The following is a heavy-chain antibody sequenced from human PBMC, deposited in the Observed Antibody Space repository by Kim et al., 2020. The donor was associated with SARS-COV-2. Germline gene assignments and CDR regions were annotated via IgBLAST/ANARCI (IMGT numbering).Heavy chain of an antibody. CDR1: GFTFSSYA. V-gene: IGHV3-30*04. CDR3: ARGGSGYYYYYYGMDV. J-gene: IGHJ6*02. D-gene: IGHD3-22*01. CDR2: ISYDGSNK. Sequence: GSLRLSCAASGFTFSSYAMHWVRQAPGKGLEWVAVISYDGSNKYYADSVKGRFTISRDNSKNTLYLQMNSLRAEDTAVYYCARGGSGYYYYYYGMDVCGQGTTVTVSS.